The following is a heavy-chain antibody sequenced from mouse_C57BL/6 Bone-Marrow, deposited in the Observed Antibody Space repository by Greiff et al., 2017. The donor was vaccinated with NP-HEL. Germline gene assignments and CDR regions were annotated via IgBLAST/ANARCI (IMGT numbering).Heavy chain of an antibody. CDR1: GFTFSDYY. CDR2: ISNGGGST. D-gene: IGHD1-1*01. J-gene: IGHJ1*03. Sequence: EVQGGESGGGLVQPGGSLKLSCAASGFTFSDYYMYWVRQTPEKRLEWVAYISNGGGSTYYPDTVKGRFTISRDNAKNTLYLQMSRLKSEDTAMYYCARHSPFITTVVEGYFDVWGTGTTVTVSS. V-gene: IGHV5-12*01. CDR3: ARHSPFITTVVEGYFDV.